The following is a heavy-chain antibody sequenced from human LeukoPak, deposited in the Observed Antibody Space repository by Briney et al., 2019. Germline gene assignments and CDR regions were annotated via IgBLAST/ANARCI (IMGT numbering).Heavy chain of an antibody. V-gene: IGHV3-21*01. D-gene: IGHD4-17*01. Sequence: GGSLRLSCAASGFTFSSYSMNWVRQAPGKGLEWVSSISSSSSYIYYADSVKGRFTISRDNAKNSLYLQMNSLRAEDTAVYYCARSAYGDDYFDYWGQETLVTVSS. CDR1: GFTFSSYS. CDR3: ARSAYGDDYFDY. J-gene: IGHJ4*02. CDR2: ISSSSSYI.